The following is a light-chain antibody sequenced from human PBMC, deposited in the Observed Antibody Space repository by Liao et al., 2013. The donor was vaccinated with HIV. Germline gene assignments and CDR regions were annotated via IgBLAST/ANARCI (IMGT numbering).Light chain of an antibody. CDR1: ALPKQY. J-gene: IGLJ3*02. V-gene: IGLV3-25*03. CDR3: QSPDSSGTYWV. Sequence: SYELTQPPSVSVSPGQPARITCSGAALPKQYVYWYQQKPGQAPLLIIYKDKERPSGIPERFSGSSSGTTATLIISGVQAEDEAEYYCQSPDSSGTYWVFGGGTKLTV. CDR2: KDK.